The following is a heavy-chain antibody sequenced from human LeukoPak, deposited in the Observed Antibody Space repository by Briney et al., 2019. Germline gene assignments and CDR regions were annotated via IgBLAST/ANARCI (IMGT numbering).Heavy chain of an antibody. CDR1: GFTFSSYG. CDR3: AKDSPQGEITFGGVIVMGQFRYYYYYMDV. Sequence: GGSLRLSCAASGFTFSSYGMSWVRQAPGKGLEWVSAISGSGGSTYYADSVKGRFTISRDNSKNTLYLQMNSLRAEDTAVYYCAKDSPQGEITFGGVIVMGQFRYYYYYMDVWGKGTTVTISS. V-gene: IGHV3-23*01. J-gene: IGHJ6*03. D-gene: IGHD3-16*02. CDR2: ISGSGGST.